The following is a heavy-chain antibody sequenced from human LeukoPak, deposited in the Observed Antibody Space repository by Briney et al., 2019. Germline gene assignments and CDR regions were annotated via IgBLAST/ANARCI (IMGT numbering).Heavy chain of an antibody. CDR3: AREAYPTGEREYNWFDP. V-gene: IGHV4-30-4*01. D-gene: IGHD1-1*01. J-gene: IGHJ5*02. CDR1: GGSISSGDYY. Sequence: SQTLSLTCTVSGGSISSGDYYWSWIRQPPGKGLEWIGYIYYSGSTYYNPSLKSRVTISVDTSKNQFSLKLSSVTAADTAVYYCAREAYPTGEREYNWFDPWGQGSLVTVSS. CDR2: IYYSGST.